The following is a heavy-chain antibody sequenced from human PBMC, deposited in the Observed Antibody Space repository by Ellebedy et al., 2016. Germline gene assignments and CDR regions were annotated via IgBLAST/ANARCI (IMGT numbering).Heavy chain of an antibody. CDR1: GFTFSSYG. Sequence: GGSLRLXCAASGFTFSSYGMHWVRQAPGKGLEWVAVIWYDGSNKYYADSVKGRFTISRDNSKNTLYLQMNSLRAEDTAVYYCARDLFPVVTSNNWFDPWGQGTLVTVSS. J-gene: IGHJ5*02. CDR2: IWYDGSNK. V-gene: IGHV3-33*01. D-gene: IGHD4-23*01. CDR3: ARDLFPVVTSNNWFDP.